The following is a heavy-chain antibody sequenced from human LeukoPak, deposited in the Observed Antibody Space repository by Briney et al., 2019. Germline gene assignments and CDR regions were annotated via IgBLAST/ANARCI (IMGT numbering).Heavy chain of an antibody. CDR3: ARDSRDSSGWYSYWFDP. CDR1: GGSISSGSYY. Sequence: SETLSLTCTVSGGSISSGSYYWSWIRQPAGKGLEWIGRIYTSGSTNYNPSLKSRVTISVDTSKNQFSLKLSSVTAADTAVYYCARDSRDSSGWYSYWFDPWGQGTLVTVSS. D-gene: IGHD6-19*01. CDR2: IYTSGST. V-gene: IGHV4-61*02. J-gene: IGHJ5*02.